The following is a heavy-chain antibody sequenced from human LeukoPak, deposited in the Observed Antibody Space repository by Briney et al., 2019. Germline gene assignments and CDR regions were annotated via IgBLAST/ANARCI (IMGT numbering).Heavy chain of an antibody. CDR1: GGNFSRYY. J-gene: IGHJ6*03. CDR2: INHSGST. Sequence: SETLSLTCAVSGGNFSRYYWSWIRQPPGKGLEWIGEINHSGSTNYNPSLKSRVTISVDTSKNQFSLKLSSVTAADYCVNDASRVPVSQKGVRRYYYMDVWGKGTTVTVSS. CDR3: SRVPVSQKGVRRYYYMDV. D-gene: IGHD1-1*01. V-gene: IGHV4-34*01.